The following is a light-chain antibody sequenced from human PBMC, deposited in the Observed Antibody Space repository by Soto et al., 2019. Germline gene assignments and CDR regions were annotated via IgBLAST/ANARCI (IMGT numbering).Light chain of an antibody. CDR3: QQYGRSPPFT. CDR1: QSVSSTY. V-gene: IGKV3-20*01. J-gene: IGKJ2*01. CDR2: GAS. Sequence: EIVLTQSPGNLSLSPGERATLSCRASQSVSSTYIAWYQQNPGRAPRLLIYGASSRATGIPDRFSGSGSGTDFTLTISRLEPEDFAVNVCQQYGRSPPFTFGQGTKVEIK.